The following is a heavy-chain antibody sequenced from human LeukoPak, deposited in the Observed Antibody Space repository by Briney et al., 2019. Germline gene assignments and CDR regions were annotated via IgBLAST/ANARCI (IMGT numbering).Heavy chain of an antibody. D-gene: IGHD5-12*01. CDR1: GYSFTGHF. CDR3: ATTKYPGYDLPYY. Sequence: GPSVKVSCKASGYSFTGHFIHWLRQAPGQGLEYVGWINPNGVATNSAQKFQGRVTMTRDTSTSTVSITLRAFRAHDTATCYCATTKYPGYDLPYYWGQGTLVAVSS. CDR2: INPNGVAT. J-gene: IGHJ1*01. V-gene: IGHV1-2*02.